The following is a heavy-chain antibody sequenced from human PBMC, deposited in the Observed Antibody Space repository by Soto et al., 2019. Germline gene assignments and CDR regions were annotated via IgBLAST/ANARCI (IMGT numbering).Heavy chain of an antibody. CDR2: IYYSGST. CDR1: GGSISSYY. CDR3: ARERRPGVYYDSSGYYNWFDP. D-gene: IGHD3-22*01. Sequence: PSETLSLTCTVSGGSISSYYWSWIRQPPGKGLEWIGYIYYSGSTNYNPSLKSRVTISVDTSKNQFSLKLSSVTAADTAVYYCARERRPGVYYDSSGYYNWFDPWGQGTLVTVSS. J-gene: IGHJ5*02. V-gene: IGHV4-59*01.